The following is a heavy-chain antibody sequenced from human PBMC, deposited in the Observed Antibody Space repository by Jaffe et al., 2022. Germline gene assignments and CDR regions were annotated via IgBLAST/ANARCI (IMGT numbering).Heavy chain of an antibody. D-gene: IGHD3-3*01. V-gene: IGHV1-69*01. CDR2: IIPIFGTA. Sequence: QVQLVQSGAEVKKPGSSVKVSCKASGGTFSSYAISWVRQAPGQGLEWMGGIIPIFGTANYAQKFQGRVTITADESTSTAYMELSSLRSEDTAVYYCARVSQYYDFWSGYYETQYYFDYWGQGTLVTVSS. J-gene: IGHJ4*02. CDR3: ARVSQYYDFWSGYYETQYYFDY. CDR1: GGTFSSYA.